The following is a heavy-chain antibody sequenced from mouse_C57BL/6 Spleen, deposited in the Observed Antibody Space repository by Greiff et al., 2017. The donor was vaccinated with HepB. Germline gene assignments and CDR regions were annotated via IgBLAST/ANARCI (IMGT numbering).Heavy chain of an antibody. CDR2: IDPSDSYT. D-gene: IGHD1-1*01. V-gene: IGHV1-69*01. CDR3: ARSGITTVVAPFDY. J-gene: IGHJ2*01. Sequence: QVQLQQSGAELVMPGASVKLSCKASGYTFTSYWMHWVKQRPGQGLEWIGEIDPSDSYTNYNQKFKGKSTLTVDKSSSTAYMQLSSLTSEDSAVYYCARSGITTVVAPFDYWGQGTTLTVSS. CDR1: GYTFTSYW.